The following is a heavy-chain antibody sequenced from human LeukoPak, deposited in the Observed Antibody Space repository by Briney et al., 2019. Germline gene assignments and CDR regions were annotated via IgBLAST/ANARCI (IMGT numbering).Heavy chain of an antibody. CDR3: AAATGYCTNGVCSNDY. D-gene: IGHD2-8*01. CDR1: GFTFTSSA. Sequence: GASVTVSCKASGFTFTSSAVQWVRQARGQRLEWIGWIVVGSGNTNYAQKFQERVTITRDMSTSTAYMELSSLRSEDTAGYYCAAATGYCTNGVCSNDYWGQGTLVTVSS. J-gene: IGHJ4*02. CDR2: IVVGSGNT. V-gene: IGHV1-58*01.